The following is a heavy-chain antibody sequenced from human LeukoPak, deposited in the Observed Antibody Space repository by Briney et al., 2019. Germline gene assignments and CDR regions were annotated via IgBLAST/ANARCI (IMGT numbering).Heavy chain of an antibody. Sequence: PGASLRISCMGSGYSFTYYWSCWGHQLPGKVVGWLEIIDTSGSNNDSSPYFQGHITISVDRNICTAYLEWSSMTDSNTAMYSCARLDEKEVHLRSWRANWFDPWGQGSLVTVSS. CDR1: GYSFTYYW. V-gene: IGHV5-10-1*01. J-gene: IGHJ5*02. CDR2: IDTSGSNN. CDR3: ARLDEKEVHLRSWRANWFDP.